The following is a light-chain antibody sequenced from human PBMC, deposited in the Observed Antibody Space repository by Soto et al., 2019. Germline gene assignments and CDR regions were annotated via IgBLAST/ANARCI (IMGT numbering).Light chain of an antibody. CDR1: QDISNY. J-gene: IGKJ5*01. Sequence: DIQMTQSPSSLSASVLERITITCRASQDISNYLAWYQQKPGKVPKLLIYSASTLQSGVPSRFSGSGSGTDFTLTISSLQPEDVAAYFCQKYNSALTFGQGTRLEIK. CDR3: QKYNSALT. V-gene: IGKV1-27*01. CDR2: SAS.